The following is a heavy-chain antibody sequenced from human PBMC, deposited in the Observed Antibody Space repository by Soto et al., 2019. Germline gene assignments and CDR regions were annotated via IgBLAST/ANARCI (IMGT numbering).Heavy chain of an antibody. CDR2: IRSKANSYAT. CDR3: TRHDRIGRVEYYYGIDV. CDR1: GFTFSGSA. J-gene: IGHJ6*02. V-gene: IGHV3-73*02. D-gene: IGHD2-15*01. Sequence: EVQLVESGGGLVQPGGSLKLSCAASGFTFSGSAMHWVRQASGKGLEWVGRIRSKANSYATAYAASVKGRFTISRDDSKNTAYLQMNSLKTDDTAVYYCTRHDRIGRVEYYYGIDVWGQGTTVTVSS.